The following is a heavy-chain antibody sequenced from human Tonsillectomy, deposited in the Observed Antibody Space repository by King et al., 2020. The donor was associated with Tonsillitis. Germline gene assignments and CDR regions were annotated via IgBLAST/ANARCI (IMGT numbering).Heavy chain of an antibody. CDR3: ARVVRGITIFGVVIDY. V-gene: IGHV3-48*01. J-gene: IGHJ4*02. CDR1: GFTFSSYS. Sequence: VQLVESGGGLVQPGGSLRLSCAASGFTFSSYSINWVRQAPGKVLEWVSYISSRSSTIYYADSVKGRFTISRDNAKNSLYLQMNRLRAEDTAVYYCARVVRGITIFGVVIDYWGQGTLVTVSS. CDR2: ISSRSSTI. D-gene: IGHD3-3*01.